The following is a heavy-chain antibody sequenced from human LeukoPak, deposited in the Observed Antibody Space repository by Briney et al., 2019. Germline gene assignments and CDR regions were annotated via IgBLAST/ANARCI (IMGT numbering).Heavy chain of an antibody. Sequence: SETLSLSCTVSGGSISSSSYYWGWIRQPPGKGPEWIGSIYYSGSTYYHPSLKTRVTISMDTSKNQFSLKLSSVTAADTAVYYCARQIGGSEVVVPTHDYWGQGTLVSVSS. CDR3: ARQIGGSEVVVPTHDY. CDR1: GGSISSSSYY. CDR2: IYYSGST. D-gene: IGHD2-15*01. J-gene: IGHJ4*02. V-gene: IGHV4-39*01.